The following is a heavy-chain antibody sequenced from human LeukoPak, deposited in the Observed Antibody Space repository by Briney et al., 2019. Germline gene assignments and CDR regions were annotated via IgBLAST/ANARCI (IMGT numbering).Heavy chain of an antibody. CDR1: GFTFSSYG. CDR2: ISYDGSNK. Sequence: GGSLRLSCAASGFTFSSYGMHWVRQAPGKGLEWVAAISYDGSNKYYADSVKGRFTISRDISKNTLYLQMTSLRAEDMAVYYCAKDRGLITMVRGTYFDYWGQGTLVTVSS. D-gene: IGHD3-10*01. J-gene: IGHJ4*02. V-gene: IGHV3-30*18. CDR3: AKDRGLITMVRGTYFDY.